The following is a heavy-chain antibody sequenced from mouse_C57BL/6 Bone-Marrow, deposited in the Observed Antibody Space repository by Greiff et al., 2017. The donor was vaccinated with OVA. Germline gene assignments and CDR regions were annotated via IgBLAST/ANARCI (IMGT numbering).Heavy chain of an antibody. V-gene: IGHV1-9*01. CDR1: GYTFTGYW. J-gene: IGHJ4*01. CDR3: ARGAYYSNLYAMDY. CDR2: LLPGSGST. Sequence: VQLQQSGAELMKPGASVKLSCKATGYTFTGYWIEWVKQRPGHGLEWIGELLPGSGSTNYNEKFKGKATFTADTSSNTAYMQLSSLTTEDSAIYYCARGAYYSNLYAMDYWGQGTSVTVSS. D-gene: IGHD2-5*01.